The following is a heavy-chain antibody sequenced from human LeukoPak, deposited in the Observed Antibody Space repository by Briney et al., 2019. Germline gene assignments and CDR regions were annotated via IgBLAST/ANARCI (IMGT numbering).Heavy chain of an antibody. J-gene: IGHJ4*02. CDR1: GYTFTDYY. Sequence: ASVKVSCKASGYTFTDYYMHWVRQAPGQGLEWMGWINPNSGGTNYAQKFQGRVTMTRDTSISTAYMELSRLSSDDTAVYYCARSILDRGSYPDYWGQGTLVTVSS. D-gene: IGHD1-26*01. V-gene: IGHV1-2*02. CDR2: INPNSGGT. CDR3: ARSILDRGSYPDY.